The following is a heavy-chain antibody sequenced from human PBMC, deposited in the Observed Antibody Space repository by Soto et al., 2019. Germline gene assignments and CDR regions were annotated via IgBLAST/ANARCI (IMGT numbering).Heavy chain of an antibody. CDR1: GYTFTSYG. Sequence: QVQLVQSGAEVKKPGASVKVSCKASGYTFTSYGISWVRQAPVQGLEWMGWISAYNGNTNYAQKLQGRVTMTTDTSTSTAYMELRSLRSDYTAVYYCARERHRKYYYDSSGYYWSAFDIWGQGTMVTVSS. CDR3: ARERHRKYYYDSSGYYWSAFDI. V-gene: IGHV1-18*01. CDR2: ISAYNGNT. J-gene: IGHJ3*02. D-gene: IGHD3-22*01.